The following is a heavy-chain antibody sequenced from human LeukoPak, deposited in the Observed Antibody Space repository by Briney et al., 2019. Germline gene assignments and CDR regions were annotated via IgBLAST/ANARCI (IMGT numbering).Heavy chain of an antibody. V-gene: IGHV5-51*01. J-gene: IGHJ5*02. CDR3: ARQQQLVLFGNWFDP. CDR1: GYSFTAFW. D-gene: IGHD6-13*01. CDR2: IYPGDSDT. Sequence: GESLKISCKGSGYSFTAFWIAWVRQMPGKGLEWMGIIYPGDSDTRYSPSFQGQVTISADKSISTAYLQWSSLKASDTAMYYCARQQQLVLFGNWFDPWGQGTLVTVSS.